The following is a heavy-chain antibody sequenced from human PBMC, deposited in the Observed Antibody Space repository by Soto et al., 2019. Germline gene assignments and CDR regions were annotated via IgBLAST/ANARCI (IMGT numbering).Heavy chain of an antibody. Sequence: SETLSLTCTVSGGSISSYYWSWIRQPPGKGLEWIGYMYYSGSTNYNPSLKSRVTISVDTSKNQFSLKLSSVTAADTAVYYCGGKNYDSSGYFDYWGQGTLVTVSS. CDR3: GGKNYDSSGYFDY. CDR2: MYYSGST. J-gene: IGHJ4*02. CDR1: GGSISSYY. V-gene: IGHV4-59*01. D-gene: IGHD3-22*01.